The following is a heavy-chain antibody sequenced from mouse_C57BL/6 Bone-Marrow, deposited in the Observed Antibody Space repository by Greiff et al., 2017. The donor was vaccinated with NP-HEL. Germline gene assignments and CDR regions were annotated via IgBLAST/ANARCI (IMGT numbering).Heavy chain of an antibody. Sequence: EVQVVESGGDLVKPGGSLKLSCAASGFTFSSYGMSWVRQTPDKRLEWVATISSGGSYTYYPDSVKGRFTISRDNAKNTLYLQMSSLESEDTAMYYCARHTFAYWGQGTLVTVSA. J-gene: IGHJ3*01. CDR1: GFTFSSYG. CDR2: ISSGGSYT. CDR3: ARHTFAY. V-gene: IGHV5-6*01.